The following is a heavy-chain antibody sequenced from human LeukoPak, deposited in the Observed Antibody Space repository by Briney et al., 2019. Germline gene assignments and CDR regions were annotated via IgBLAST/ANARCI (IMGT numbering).Heavy chain of an antibody. J-gene: IGHJ4*02. CDR3: ARSGGYSGYDLDFDY. CDR2: IYSGGST. D-gene: IGHD5-12*01. V-gene: IGHV3-53*01. CDR1: GFTVSSNY. Sequence: GGSLRLSCAASGFTVSSNYVSWVRQAPGKGLEWVSVIYSGGSTYYADSVKGRFTISRDNSKNTLYLQMNSLRAEDTAVYYCARSGGYSGYDLDFDYWGQGTLVTVSS.